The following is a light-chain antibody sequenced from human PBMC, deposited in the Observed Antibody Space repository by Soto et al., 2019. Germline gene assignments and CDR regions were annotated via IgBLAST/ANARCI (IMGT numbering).Light chain of an antibody. CDR1: SSNIGVNL. CDR3: VTWDHSLNNGRV. V-gene: IGLV1-51*01. Sequence: QSVLTQPPSVSATPGQRVTIPCSGSSSNIGVNLVSWYQQFPGTAPKLLIYDNYKRPSGIPDRFSGSKSGTSATLDITGLQSGDEADYYCVTWDHSLNNGRVFGGGTKLTVL. J-gene: IGLJ3*02. CDR2: DNY.